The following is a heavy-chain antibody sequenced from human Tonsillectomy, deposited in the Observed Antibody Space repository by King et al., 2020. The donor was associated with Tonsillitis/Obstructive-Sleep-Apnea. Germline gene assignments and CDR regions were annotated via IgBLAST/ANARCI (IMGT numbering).Heavy chain of an antibody. D-gene: IGHD1-1*01. J-gene: IGHJ4*02. V-gene: IGHV2-5*02. CDR3: AHRRYNNDGGYYFDY. CDR2: IYWDDDK. Sequence: TLKESGPTLVKPTQTLTLTCTFSGFSLSTSGVGVGWIRQPPGKALEWLALIYWDDDKRYSPSLKSRLTITKDTSKNQVVLTMTNMDPVDTATYYCAHRRYNNDGGYYFDYWGQGTLVTVAS. CDR1: GFSLSTSGVG.